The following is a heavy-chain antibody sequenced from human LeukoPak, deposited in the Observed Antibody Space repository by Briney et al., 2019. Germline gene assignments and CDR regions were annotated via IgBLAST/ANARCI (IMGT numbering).Heavy chain of an antibody. CDR2: IKQDGSEK. J-gene: IGHJ4*02. D-gene: IGHD3-22*01. V-gene: IGHV3-7*01. CDR1: GFTFSSYW. Sequence: GGSLRLSCAASGFTFSSYWMNWVRQAPGKGLEWVANIKQDGSEKYYVDSVKGRFTISRDNAKNSLYLQMNSLRAEDTAVYYCARDVLFGYYDSSGYFDYWGQGTLVTVSS. CDR3: ARDVLFGYYDSSGYFDY.